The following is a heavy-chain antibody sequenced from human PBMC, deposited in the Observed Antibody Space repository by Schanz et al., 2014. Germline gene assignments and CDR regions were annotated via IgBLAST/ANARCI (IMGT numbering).Heavy chain of an antibody. CDR1: GFTFSSYG. CDR3: ARDRGYCSGGSCLTFDS. J-gene: IGHJ4*02. Sequence: GQLLESGGGVVQPGRSLRLSCAASGFTFSSYGMHWVRQAPGKGLEWVAAISGSGGSTYYADSVKGRFTISRDNSKNTLYLQMNPLRAEDTAVYYCARDRGYCSGGSCLTFDSWGQGTLVTVSS. V-gene: IGHV3-NL1*01. D-gene: IGHD2-15*01. CDR2: ISGSGGST.